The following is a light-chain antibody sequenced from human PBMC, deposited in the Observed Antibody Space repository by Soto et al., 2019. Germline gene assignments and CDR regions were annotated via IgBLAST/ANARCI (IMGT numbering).Light chain of an antibody. CDR2: LNSDGSH. V-gene: IGLV4-69*01. Sequence: QLVLTQSPSASASLGASVKLTCTLSSGQSNYAIAWHQQRPEKGPRYLIKLNSDGSHSKGDGIPDRFSGSSSGAERYLTISSLQSDDEADYYCQTWVTGIQVFGGGTKLAVL. J-gene: IGLJ2*01. CDR3: QTWVTGIQV. CDR1: SGQSNYA.